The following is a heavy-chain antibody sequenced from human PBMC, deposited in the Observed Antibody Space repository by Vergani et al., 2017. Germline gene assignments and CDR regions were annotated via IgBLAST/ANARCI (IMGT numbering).Heavy chain of an antibody. CDR1: GGSISSGDYY. CDR2: IYYSGST. CDR3: ARGRGDYVYWFDP. J-gene: IGHJ5*02. Sequence: QVQLPESGPGLVKPSQTLSLTCTVSGGSISSGDYYWSWIRQPPGKGLEWIGYIYYSGSTYYNPSLKSRVTISVDTSKNQFSLKLSSVTAADTAVYYCARGRGDYVYWFDPWGQGTLVTVSS. V-gene: IGHV4-30-4*08. D-gene: IGHD4-17*01.